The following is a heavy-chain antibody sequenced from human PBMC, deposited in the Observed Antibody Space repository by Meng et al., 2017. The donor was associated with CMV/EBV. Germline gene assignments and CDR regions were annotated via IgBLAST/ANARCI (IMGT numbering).Heavy chain of an antibody. V-gene: IGHV3-30-3*01. Sequence: CSASGFTFRTYSMHWVRQAPGKGLEWVAVISYDGSNKYYADSVKGRFTISRDNSKNTLYLQMDSLRDEDTAVYYCASGIVAATYFDYWGQGTLVTVSS. J-gene: IGHJ4*02. CDR2: ISYDGSNK. CDR1: GFTFRTYS. CDR3: ASGIVAATYFDY. D-gene: IGHD1-26*01.